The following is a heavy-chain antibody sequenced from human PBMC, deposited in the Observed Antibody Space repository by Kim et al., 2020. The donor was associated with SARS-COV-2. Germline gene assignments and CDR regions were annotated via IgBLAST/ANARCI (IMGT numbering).Heavy chain of an antibody. CDR3: ARGHGSWRY. CDR1: GGSFSGYY. V-gene: IGHV4-34*01. CDR2: INHSGST. J-gene: IGHJ4*02. D-gene: IGHD6-13*01. Sequence: SETLSLTCAVYGGSFSGYYWSWIRQPPGKGLEWIGEINHSGSTNYNPSLKSRVTISVDTSKNQFSLKLSSVTAADTAVYYCARGHGSWRYWGQGTLVTVSS.